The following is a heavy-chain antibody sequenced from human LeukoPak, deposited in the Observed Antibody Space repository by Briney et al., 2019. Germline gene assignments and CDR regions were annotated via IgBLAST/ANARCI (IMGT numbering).Heavy chain of an antibody. D-gene: IGHD2-2*01. CDR2: ISGSGSSI. CDR1: GFPFSSYE. CDR3: AREGCSSSSCYDY. V-gene: IGHV3-48*03. Sequence: PGGSLRLSCAASGFPFSSYEMNWVRQAPGKGLEWVSYISGSGSSIYYADSVKGRFTISRDNAKNSLYLQMNSLRAEDTAVYYCAREGCSSSSCYDYWGQGTLATVSS. J-gene: IGHJ4*02.